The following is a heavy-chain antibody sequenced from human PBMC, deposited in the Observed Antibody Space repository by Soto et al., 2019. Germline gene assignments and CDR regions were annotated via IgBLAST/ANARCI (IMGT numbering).Heavy chain of an antibody. CDR1: GFTFSNYA. V-gene: IGHV3-23*01. Sequence: DVQLLESGGGLVQPGGSLWLSCTASGFTFSNYAMSWVRQAPGKGLEWVSSMSGSGGSTYYADSVKGRFTISRDNSKKTLDLHMSSLRAEDTAFYYCAKEPNYDFWSGYRYFDSWGQGSLVTVSS. CDR3: AKEPNYDFWSGYRYFDS. J-gene: IGHJ4*02. CDR2: MSGSGGST. D-gene: IGHD3-3*01.